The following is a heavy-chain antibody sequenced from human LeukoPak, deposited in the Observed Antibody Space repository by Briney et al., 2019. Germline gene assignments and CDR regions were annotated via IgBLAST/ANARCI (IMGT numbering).Heavy chain of an antibody. D-gene: IGHD3-16*01. J-gene: IGHJ4*02. V-gene: IGHV1-2*02. Sequence: GASVKVSCKASGYTFTGYYMHWVRQAPGQGLEWMGWINPNSDFTNFAQNFQGRVTMTSDTSISTAYMELSRLRSDDTAVYYCARDASASWRHDFDYWGQGTLVTVSS. CDR3: ARDASASWRHDFDY. CDR2: INPNSDFT. CDR1: GYTFTGYY.